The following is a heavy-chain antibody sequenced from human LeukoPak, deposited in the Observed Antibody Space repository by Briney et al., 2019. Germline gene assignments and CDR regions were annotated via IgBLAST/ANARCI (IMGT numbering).Heavy chain of an antibody. CDR3: ARHLATSGSYPLDY. CDR1: GFTFINYA. CDR2: ICGNAACT. J-gene: IGHJ4*02. D-gene: IGHD2-2*02. V-gene: IGHV3-23*01. Sequence: GGSLRLSCAASGFTFINYAMSWVRQAPGRGLEWVSVICGNAACTLYADSVKGRFIISRDNPRNTMYLYLQMNSLRAEDTAVYYCARHLATSGSYPLDYWGQGTPVTVSS.